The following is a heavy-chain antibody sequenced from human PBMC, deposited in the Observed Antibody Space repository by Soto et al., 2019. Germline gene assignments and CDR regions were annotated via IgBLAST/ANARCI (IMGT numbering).Heavy chain of an antibody. CDR1: GGTFSSYA. CDR2: ISPAGGRT. V-gene: IGHV1-46*01. J-gene: IGHJ4*02. CDR3: ATRDPGHY. Sequence: ASVKVSCKASGGTFSSYAISWVRQAPGQGLEWMGIISPAGGRTSYAQKFQGRVTMTRDTSTSTVYMELSSLRAEDTAVYHCATRDPGHYWGQGTLVTVS.